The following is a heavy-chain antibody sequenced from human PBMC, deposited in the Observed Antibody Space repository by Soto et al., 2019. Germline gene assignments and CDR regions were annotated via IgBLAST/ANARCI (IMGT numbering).Heavy chain of an antibody. CDR2: ISYDGNNK. J-gene: IGHJ4*02. V-gene: IGHV3-30*18. D-gene: IGHD2-15*01. Sequence: PGGSLRLSCAASGFTFSYYGMHWVRQAPGKGLEWVAVISYDGNNKYYADSVKGRFTISRDKSKNRLYLQMNSLRTEDTAVYYCAKDRRPHEYCSGGSCYNGFDYWGQGTLVTVSS. CDR3: AKDRRPHEYCSGGSCYNGFDY. CDR1: GFTFSYYG.